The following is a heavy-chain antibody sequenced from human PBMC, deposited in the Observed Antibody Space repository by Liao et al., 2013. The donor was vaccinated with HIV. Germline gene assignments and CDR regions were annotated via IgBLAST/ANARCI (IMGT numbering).Heavy chain of an antibody. Sequence: QVQLQESGPGLVKPSQTLSLTCTVSGGSISSGSYYWSWIRQPAGKGLEWIGRIYTSGSTNYNPSLKSRVTISVDTSKNQFSLKLSSVTAADTAVYYCARDYYGSGSYPDYYYYMDVWGKGDHGSPSP. J-gene: IGHJ6*03. CDR2: IYTSGST. D-gene: IGHD3-10*01. CDR1: GGSISSGSYY. CDR3: ARDYYGSGSYPDYYYYMDV. V-gene: IGHV4-61*02.